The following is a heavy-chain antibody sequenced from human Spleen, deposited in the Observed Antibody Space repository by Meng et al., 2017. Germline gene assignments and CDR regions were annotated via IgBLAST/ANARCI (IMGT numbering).Heavy chain of an antibody. CDR1: GYTFTNYG. CDR2: ISAHNGNT. Sequence: ASVKVSCKASGYTFTNYGISWVRQAPGQGLGWMGWISAHNGNTNYAQKFKGRLTMTTDTSTSTAYMELSSLRSDDTAVYYCGRGYNYGFDYWGQGSQVTVSS. V-gene: IGHV1-18*01. J-gene: IGHJ4*02. CDR3: GRGYNYGFDY. D-gene: IGHD5-18*01.